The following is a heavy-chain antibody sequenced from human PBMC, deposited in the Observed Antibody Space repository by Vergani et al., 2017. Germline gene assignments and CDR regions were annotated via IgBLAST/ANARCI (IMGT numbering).Heavy chain of an antibody. CDR3: ARAVYYDYVWGSYRYNYLDY. D-gene: IGHD3-16*02. Sequence: QVQLVQSGAEVKKPGASVKVSCKASGYTFTSYDINWVRQATGQGLEWMGGIIPIFGTANYAQKFQGRVTITADESTSTAYMELSSLRSEDTAVYYCARAVYYDYVWGSYRYNYLDYWGQGTLVTVSS. CDR2: IIPIFGTA. J-gene: IGHJ4*02. CDR1: GYTFTSYD. V-gene: IGHV1-69*01.